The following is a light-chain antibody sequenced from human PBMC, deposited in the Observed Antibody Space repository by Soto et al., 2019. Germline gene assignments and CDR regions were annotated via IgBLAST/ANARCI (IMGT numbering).Light chain of an antibody. Sequence: EIVLTQSPGTLSLSPGERATLSCRASQSVSSSYLAWYQQKPGQAPRLLIYGASNRATGIPDRFSGSGSGTDFTLTISSLESEDSAVYYCQQRSYWPPYTFGQGTKVDIK. CDR3: QQRSYWPPYT. V-gene: IGKV3D-20*02. CDR1: QSVSSSY. J-gene: IGKJ2*01. CDR2: GAS.